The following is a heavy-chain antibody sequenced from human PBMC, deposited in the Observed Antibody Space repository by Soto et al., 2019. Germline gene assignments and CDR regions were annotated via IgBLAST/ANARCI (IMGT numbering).Heavy chain of an antibody. CDR3: AREGGSSLTGSY. V-gene: IGHV1-18*04. J-gene: IGHJ4*02. CDR1: GYTFTSYG. D-gene: IGHD1-26*01. CDR2: ISAYNGNT. Sequence: QVQLVQSGAEVKKPGASVKVSCKASGYTFTSYGISWVRQAPGQGLEWMGWISAYNGNTNYAQKLQDRVTMTTETSTSTGYTELRSLRSDDTAVYYCAREGGSSLTGSYWGQGTLVTVSS.